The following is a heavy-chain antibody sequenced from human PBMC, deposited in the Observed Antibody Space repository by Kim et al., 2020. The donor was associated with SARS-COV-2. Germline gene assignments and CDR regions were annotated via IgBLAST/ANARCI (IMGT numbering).Heavy chain of an antibody. CDR2: ISGSGGST. Sequence: GGSLRLSCAASGFTFSSYAMSWVRQAPGKGLEWVSAISGSGGSTYYADSVKGRFTISRDNSKNTLYLQMNSLRAEDTAVYYCAKSRWIPEYSSGWHDYWGQGTLVTVSS. D-gene: IGHD6-19*01. CDR1: GFTFSSYA. CDR3: AKSRWIPEYSSGWHDY. V-gene: IGHV3-23*01. J-gene: IGHJ4*02.